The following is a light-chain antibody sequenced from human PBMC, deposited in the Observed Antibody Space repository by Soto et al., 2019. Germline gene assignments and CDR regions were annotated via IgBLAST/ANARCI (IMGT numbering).Light chain of an antibody. V-gene: IGKV3-20*01. CDR2: GVS. Sequence: IVLTQSPGTLSLSPGERATLSCRASQTGSNSYLAWYQQKSGQAPRLLIYGVSTRATGIPDRFSGSGSGTEFALTISRLEPEDFAVYYCGQFVSAPPRTFGQGTKVDIK. CDR3: GQFVSAPPRT. J-gene: IGKJ1*01. CDR1: QTGSNSY.